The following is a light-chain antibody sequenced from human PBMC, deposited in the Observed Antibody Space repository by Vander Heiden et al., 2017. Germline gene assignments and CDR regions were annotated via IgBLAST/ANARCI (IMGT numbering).Light chain of an antibody. Sequence: DIQMTQSPSSLSASVGDRVTIACRASQSISTYLNWYQQKPGKAPKLLIYGASTLQSGAPSRFSCSGSGTDFTLTISSLQPEDFATYYCQLRLGILSWTFGQGTKVEI. V-gene: IGKV1-39*01. J-gene: IGKJ1*01. CDR3: QLRLGILSWT. CDR1: QSISTY. CDR2: GAS.